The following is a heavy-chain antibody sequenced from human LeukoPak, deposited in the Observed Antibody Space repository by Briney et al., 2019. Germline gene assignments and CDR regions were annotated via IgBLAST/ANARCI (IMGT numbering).Heavy chain of an antibody. V-gene: IGHV3-30*04. Sequence: GRSLRLSCAASGFTFSSYAMHWVRQAPGRGLEWVAVISYDGSNKSYADSVKGRFTISRDNSKSTLYLQMNSLRAEDTAVYYCARESVAGVVLLDYWGQGTLVTVSS. CDR1: GFTFSSYA. CDR3: ARESVAGVVLLDY. CDR2: ISYDGSNK. D-gene: IGHD6-19*01. J-gene: IGHJ4*02.